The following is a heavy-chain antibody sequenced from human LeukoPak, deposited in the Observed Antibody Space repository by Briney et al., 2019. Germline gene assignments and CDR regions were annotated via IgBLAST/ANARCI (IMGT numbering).Heavy chain of an antibody. Sequence: ASVKVSCKASGYTFTTYGMNWVRQAPGQGLEWMGWISAYNGNTNYAQKLQGRVTMTTDTSTSTAYMELRSLRSDDTAVYYCARVPPVGYYYDSSGYYDYWGQGTLVTVSS. D-gene: IGHD3-22*01. V-gene: IGHV1-18*01. CDR2: ISAYNGNT. J-gene: IGHJ4*02. CDR1: GYTFTTYG. CDR3: ARVPPVGYYYDSSGYYDY.